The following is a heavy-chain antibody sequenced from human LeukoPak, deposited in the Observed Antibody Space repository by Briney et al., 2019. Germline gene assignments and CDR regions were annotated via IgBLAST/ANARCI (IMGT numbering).Heavy chain of an antibody. D-gene: IGHD3-22*01. CDR3: TTGGPTYYYDSSGYYFDY. CDR1: GFTFSNAW. CDR2: IKSKTDGGTT. Sequence: GGSLRLSCAASGFTFSNAWMSWVRQAPGKGLEWVGRIKSKTDGGTTDYAAPVKGRFTISRDDSKNTLYLQMNSLKTEDTAVYYCTTGGPTYYYDSSGYYFDYWGQGTLVTVSS. J-gene: IGHJ4*02. V-gene: IGHV3-15*01.